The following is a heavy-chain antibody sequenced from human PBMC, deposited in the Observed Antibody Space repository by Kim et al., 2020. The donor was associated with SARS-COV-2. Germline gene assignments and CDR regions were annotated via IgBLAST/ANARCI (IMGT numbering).Heavy chain of an antibody. V-gene: IGHV4-59*13. CDR3: ASLRLTTGFRYYGMDV. CDR2: IYYSGST. J-gene: IGHJ6*02. Sequence: SETLSLTCTVSGGSISSYYWSWIRQPPGKGLEWIGYIYYSGSTNYNPSLKSRVTISVDTSKNQFSLKLSSVTAADTAVYYCASLRLTTGFRYYGMDVWGQGTTVTVSS. D-gene: IGHD4-17*01. CDR1: GGSISSYY.